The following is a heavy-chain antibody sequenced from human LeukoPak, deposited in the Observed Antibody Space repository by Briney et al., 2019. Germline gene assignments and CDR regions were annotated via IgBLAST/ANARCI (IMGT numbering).Heavy chain of an antibody. D-gene: IGHD4-17*01. V-gene: IGHV3-48*03. CDR2: ISSSGSTI. CDR1: GFTFSSYE. Sequence: GGSLRLSCAASGFTFSSYEMNWVRQAPGKGLEWVSYISSSGSTIYYADSVKGRFTISRDNSKNTLYLQMNSLRVEDTAVYYCARDRTNTVTTILIYWGQGTLVTVSS. CDR3: ARDRTNTVTTILIY. J-gene: IGHJ4*02.